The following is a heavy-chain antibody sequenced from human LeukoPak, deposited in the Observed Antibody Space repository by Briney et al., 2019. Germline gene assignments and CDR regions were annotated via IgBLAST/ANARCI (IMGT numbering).Heavy chain of an antibody. J-gene: IGHJ4*02. CDR2: INGDGSTS. CDR1: GFTFYSYW. V-gene: IGHV3-74*01. CDR3: ARDEPTVTTGPPVGS. D-gene: IGHD4-17*01. Sequence: PGGSLRLSCAASGFTFYSYWMHWVRQAPGKGLVWVSCINGDGSTSNYADSVKGRFTISRDNAKNTLYLQMHSLRAEDTAVYYCARDEPTVTTGPPVGSWGQGTPVTVSS.